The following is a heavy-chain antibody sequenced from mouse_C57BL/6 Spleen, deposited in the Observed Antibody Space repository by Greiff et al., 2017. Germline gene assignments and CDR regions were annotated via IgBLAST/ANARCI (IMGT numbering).Heavy chain of an antibody. CDR3: ARTYGGSSLYAMGY. CDR2: IDPSDSYT. Sequence: QVQLQQSGAELVMPGASVKLSCKASGYTFTSYWMHWVKQRPGQGLEWIGEIDPSDSYTNYNQKFKGKSTLTVDKSSSTAYMQLSSLTSEDSAVYYCARTYGGSSLYAMGYWGQGTSVTVSS. D-gene: IGHD1-1*01. V-gene: IGHV1-69*01. CDR1: GYTFTSYW. J-gene: IGHJ4*01.